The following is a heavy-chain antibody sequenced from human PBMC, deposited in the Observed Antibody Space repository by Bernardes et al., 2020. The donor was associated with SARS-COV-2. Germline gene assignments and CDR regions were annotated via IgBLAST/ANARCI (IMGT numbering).Heavy chain of an antibody. J-gene: IGHJ6*02. D-gene: IGHD3-16*01. CDR3: ARVNGYYYYYGMDV. V-gene: IGHV4-59*01. CDR2: IYYSGST. Sequence: SETLSLTCTVSGGSISSYYWSWIRQPPGKGLEWIGYIYYSGSTNYNPSLKSRVTISVDTSKNQFSLKLSSVTAADTAVYYCARVNGYYYYYGMDVWGQGTTVTVSS. CDR1: GGSISSYY.